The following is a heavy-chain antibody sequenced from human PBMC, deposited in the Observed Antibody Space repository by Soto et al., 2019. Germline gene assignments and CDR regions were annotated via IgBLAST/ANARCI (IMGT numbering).Heavy chain of an antibody. J-gene: IGHJ4*02. CDR2: ISGSGGSI. CDR1: GFTFSSYA. D-gene: IGHD3-10*01. Sequence: GGSLRLSCAASGFTFSSYAMSWVRQAPGKGLEWVSGISGSGGSIYYADSVKGRFSISRDNSKNTLHLQMNSLRAEDTAVYYCAKGRAMVRGVLDYWGQGTLVTVSS. CDR3: AKGRAMVRGVLDY. V-gene: IGHV3-23*01.